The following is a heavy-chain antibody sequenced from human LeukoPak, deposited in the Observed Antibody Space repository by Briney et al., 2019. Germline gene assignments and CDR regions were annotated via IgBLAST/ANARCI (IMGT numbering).Heavy chain of an antibody. CDR1: GYTFTSYY. CDR3: ARDRKQQAPSNWFDP. CDR2: INPSGGST. J-gene: IGHJ5*02. D-gene: IGHD6-13*01. Sequence: ASVKVSCKASGYTFTSYYMHWVRQAPGQGLEWMGIINPSGGSTSYAQKFQGRVTMTRDTSTSTVYMELSSLRSEDTAVYYCARDRKQQAPSNWFDPWGQGTLVTVSS. V-gene: IGHV1-46*01.